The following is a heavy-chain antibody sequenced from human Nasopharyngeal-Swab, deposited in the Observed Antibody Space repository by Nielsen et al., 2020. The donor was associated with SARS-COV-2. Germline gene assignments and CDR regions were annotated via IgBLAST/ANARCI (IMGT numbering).Heavy chain of an antibody. CDR1: GFTFSSYG. D-gene: IGHD1-26*01. Sequence: GESLKISCAASGFTFSSYGMHWVRQAPGKGLEWVAVISYDGSNKYYADSVKGRFTISRDNSKNTLYLQMNSLRAEDTAVYYCAKGEGSGSYYVYPLSDYWGQGTLVTVSS. J-gene: IGHJ4*02. CDR3: AKGEGSGSYYVYPLSDY. V-gene: IGHV3-30*18. CDR2: ISYDGSNK.